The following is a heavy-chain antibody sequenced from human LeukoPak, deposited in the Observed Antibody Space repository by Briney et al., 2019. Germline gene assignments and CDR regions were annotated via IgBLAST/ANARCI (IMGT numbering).Heavy chain of an antibody. D-gene: IGHD3-9*01. Sequence: GGSLRLSCAASGFTFSSYWMHWVRQAPVKGRVWVSRINSDGSSTSYADSVKGRFTISRDNAKNTLYLQMNSLRAEDTAVYYCARILTGVADYWGQGTLVTVSS. V-gene: IGHV3-74*01. CDR3: ARILTGVADY. CDR2: INSDGSST. CDR1: GFTFSSYW. J-gene: IGHJ4*02.